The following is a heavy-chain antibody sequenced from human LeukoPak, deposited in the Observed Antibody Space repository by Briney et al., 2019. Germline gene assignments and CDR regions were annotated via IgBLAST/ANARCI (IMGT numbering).Heavy chain of an antibody. CDR2: IYHSGST. V-gene: IGHV4-30-2*01. D-gene: IGHD2-15*01. CDR3: ARGAPAATNAFDI. J-gene: IGHJ3*02. Sequence: SETLSLTCAVSGGSISSGGYSWSWIRQPPGKGLEWIGYIYHSGSTYYNPSLKSRVTISVDRSKNQFSPKLSSVTAADTAVYYCARGAPAATNAFDIWGQGTMVTVSS. CDR1: GGSISSGGYS.